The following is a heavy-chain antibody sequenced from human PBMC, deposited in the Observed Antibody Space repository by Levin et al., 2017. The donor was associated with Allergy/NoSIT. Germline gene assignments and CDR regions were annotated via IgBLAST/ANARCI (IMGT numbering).Heavy chain of an antibody. J-gene: IGHJ4*02. CDR1: GGSFSGYY. Sequence: SETLSLTCAVYGGSFSGYYWSWIRQPPGKGLEWIGEINHSGSTNYNPSLKSRVTISVDTSKNQFSLKLSSVTAADTAVYYCARGRPGDYNRWGQGTLVTVSS. CDR2: INHSGST. D-gene: IGHD3-10*01. V-gene: IGHV4-34*01. CDR3: ARGRPGDYNR.